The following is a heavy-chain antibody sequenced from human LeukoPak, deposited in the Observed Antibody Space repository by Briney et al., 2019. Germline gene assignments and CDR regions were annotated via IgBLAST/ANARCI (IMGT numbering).Heavy chain of an antibody. J-gene: IGHJ4*02. CDR3: AREVGTCSGGTCYFRFDY. CDR1: GFTFSTYW. CDR2: IKQGGSEK. Sequence: PGGSLRLSCAASGFTFSTYWMSWVRQAPGKGLEWVANIKQGGSEKYYVDSVKGRFTISRDNAKNSLYLQMNSLRAEDTAVYYCAREVGTCSGGTCYFRFDYWGQGTLVTVSS. D-gene: IGHD2-15*01. V-gene: IGHV3-7*01.